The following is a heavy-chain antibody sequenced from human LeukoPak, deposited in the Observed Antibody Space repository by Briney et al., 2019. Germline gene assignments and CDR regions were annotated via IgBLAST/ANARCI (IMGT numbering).Heavy chain of an antibody. D-gene: IGHD5-18*01. Sequence: PGRSLRLSCAASGFTFSTYGMHWVRQAPDKGLEWLAVISYAGNNEYYADSVKGRFTISRDNSNNTLCLQMSSLRAEDTAVYYCAKENSYGYAANWGQGTLVTVSS. J-gene: IGHJ4*02. CDR2: ISYAGNNE. CDR3: AKENSYGYAAN. CDR1: GFTFSTYG. V-gene: IGHV3-30*18.